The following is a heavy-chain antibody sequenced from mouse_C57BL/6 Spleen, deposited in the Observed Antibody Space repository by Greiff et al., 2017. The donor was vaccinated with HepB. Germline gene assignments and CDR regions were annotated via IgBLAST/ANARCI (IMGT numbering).Heavy chain of an antibody. CDR1: GYTFTSYW. J-gene: IGHJ1*03. CDR3: ARGKVITTADWYFDV. V-gene: IGHV1-69*01. CDR2: IDPSDSYT. Sequence: VQLQQPGAELVMPGASVKLSCKASGYTFTSYWMHWVKQRPGQGLEWIGEIDPSDSYTNYNQKFKGKSTLTVDKSSSTAYMQLSSLTSEDSAVYYCARGKVITTADWYFDVWGTGTTVTVSS. D-gene: IGHD1-1*01.